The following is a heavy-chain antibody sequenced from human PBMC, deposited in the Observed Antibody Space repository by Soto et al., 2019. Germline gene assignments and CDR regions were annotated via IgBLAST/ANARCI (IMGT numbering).Heavy chain of an antibody. D-gene: IGHD3-16*01. CDR2: ISSSSSTI. J-gene: IGHJ4*02. CDR3: AKQAPEGLWGSNTGSYYFDY. V-gene: IGHV3-48*01. Sequence: EVQLVESGGGLVQPGGSLRLSCAASGFTFSSYSMNWVRQAPGKGLEWVSYISSSSSTIYYADSVKGRFTISRDNAKNSLYLQMNSVRAEDTAVYYCAKQAPEGLWGSNTGSYYFDYWGQGTLVTVSS. CDR1: GFTFSSYS.